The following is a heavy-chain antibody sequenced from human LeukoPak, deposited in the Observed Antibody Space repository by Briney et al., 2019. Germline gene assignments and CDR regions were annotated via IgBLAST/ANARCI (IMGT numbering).Heavy chain of an antibody. V-gene: IGHV3-23*01. J-gene: IGHJ4*02. CDR1: GITLSNYG. CDR2: IIGRGGTP. CDR3: AKRGVVIRVILVGFHKEAYYFDS. Sequence: GGSLRLSCAVPGITLSNYGISGVRQAPGKGLEWAAGIIGRGGTPSYADSGKGRFTISRDNPRNTLYLQMNSLRAEDTAVYFCAKRGVVIRVILVGFHKEAYYFDSWGQGALVTVSS. D-gene: IGHD3-22*01.